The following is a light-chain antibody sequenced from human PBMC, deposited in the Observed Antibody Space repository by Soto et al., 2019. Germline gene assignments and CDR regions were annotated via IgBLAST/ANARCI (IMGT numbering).Light chain of an antibody. Sequence: QSVLTQPPSVSGAPGQRVNISCTGSSSNIGAGYDVHWYQQLPGTAPKVLIFRNSNRPSGVPDRFSGSKSGTSASLAITGLQAEDEADYYCQSYDNSLSGVVFAAGTKVTVL. CDR1: SSNIGAGYD. CDR3: QSYDNSLSGVV. J-gene: IGLJ1*01. CDR2: RNS. V-gene: IGLV1-40*01.